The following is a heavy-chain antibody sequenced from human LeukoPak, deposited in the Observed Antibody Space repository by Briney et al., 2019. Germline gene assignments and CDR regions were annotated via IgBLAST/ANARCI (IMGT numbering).Heavy chain of an antibody. CDR2: MNPNSGNT. D-gene: IGHD3-10*01. Sequence: ASVKVSCKASGYTFTSYDINWVRQATGQGLEWMGWMNPNSGNTGYAQKFQGRVTMTTNTSISTAYMELSSLRSEDTAAYYCARREYGSGSYHLVYWGQGTLVTLSS. J-gene: IGHJ4*02. CDR3: ARREYGSGSYHLVY. CDR1: GYTFTSYD. V-gene: IGHV1-8*01.